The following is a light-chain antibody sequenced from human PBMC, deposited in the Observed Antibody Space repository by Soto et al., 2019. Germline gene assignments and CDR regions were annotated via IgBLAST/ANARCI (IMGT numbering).Light chain of an antibody. CDR3: QQYSTSLT. Sequence: EILRTQSPATLSVSPGERVILSCRASQSVGSTFAWYQQKPGQAPRLLIRRASTRTPGVPARFSGSESGTELTLTISSLQSEDFAVYYCQQYSTSLTFGGGTTLEIK. CDR1: QSVGST. J-gene: IGKJ4*02. V-gene: IGKV3-15*01. CDR2: RAS.